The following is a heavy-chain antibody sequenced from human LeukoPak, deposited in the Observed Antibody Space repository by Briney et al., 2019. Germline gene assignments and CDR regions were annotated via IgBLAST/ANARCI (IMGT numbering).Heavy chain of an antibody. CDR2: IYSGGST. CDR1: KFTFSSKY. J-gene: IGHJ4*02. D-gene: IGHD3-16*01. CDR3: ARVRWGGLYYFDY. V-gene: IGHV3-66*01. Sequence: PGGSLRLSCAASKFTFSSKYMSWVRQAPGKGLEWVSVIYSGGSTHYADSVKGRFTTSRDNSKNTLYLQMNSLRAEDTAVYYCARVRWGGLYYFDYWGQGTLVTVSS.